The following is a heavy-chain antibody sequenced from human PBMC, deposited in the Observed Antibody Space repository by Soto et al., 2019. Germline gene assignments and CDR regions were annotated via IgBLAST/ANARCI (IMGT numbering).Heavy chain of an antibody. J-gene: IGHJ2*01. D-gene: IGHD2-15*01. V-gene: IGHV1-69*12. CDR2: IIPIFGTT. CDR1: GGTFSSYD. Sequence: QVQLVQSGAEVKKPGSSVKVSCKASGGTFSSYDISWVRQAPGQGLEWMGGIIPIFGTTNYAQKFQGRVTITADESTSTAYMELSSLRSEDTAMYYCARVVTVVKSFHYWYFDLWGRGTLVTVSS. CDR3: ARVVTVVKSFHYWYFDL.